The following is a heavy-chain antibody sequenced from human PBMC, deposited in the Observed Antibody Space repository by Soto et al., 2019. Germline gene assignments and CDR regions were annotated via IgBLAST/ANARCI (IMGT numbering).Heavy chain of an antibody. Sequence: GGSLRLSCAASGLTFSSYAMNWVRQAPGKGLEWVSAISGSGGSTYYADSVKGRFTISRDNSKNTLYLQMNSLRAEDTAVYYCAKRADCSGGSCYGLLPNFDSWGQGALVTVSS. CDR3: AKRADCSGGSCYGLLPNFDS. CDR1: GLTFSSYA. V-gene: IGHV3-23*01. CDR2: ISGSGGST. J-gene: IGHJ4*02. D-gene: IGHD2-15*01.